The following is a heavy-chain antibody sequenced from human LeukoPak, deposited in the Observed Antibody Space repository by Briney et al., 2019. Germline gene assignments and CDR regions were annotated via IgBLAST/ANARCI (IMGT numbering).Heavy chain of an antibody. CDR1: GFTFSSYG. Sequence: GGSLRLSCVASGFTFSSYGMHWVRQAPGKGLEWVSFIRYDGSNKYYADSVKGRFTISRDNSKNTLYLQMNSLRDEDTAVYYCATNILTGYYEFDYWGQGTLVTVSS. J-gene: IGHJ4*02. CDR2: IRYDGSNK. V-gene: IGHV3-30*02. D-gene: IGHD3-9*01. CDR3: ATNILTGYYEFDY.